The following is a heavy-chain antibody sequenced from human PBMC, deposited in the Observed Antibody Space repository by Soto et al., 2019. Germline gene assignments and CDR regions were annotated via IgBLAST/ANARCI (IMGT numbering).Heavy chain of an antibody. CDR1: GGSFSSYA. Sequence: QVQLVQSGAEVKKPGSSVKVSCKASGGSFSSYAISWVRQAPVQGREWMGGIIPIFGAPTYAQKFQGRVTIFADKSTSTGYMELSSLGSEDTALYYCARAGPVSGNHAFDIWGQGTLVTVSS. D-gene: IGHD6-19*01. J-gene: IGHJ3*02. CDR2: IIPIFGAP. V-gene: IGHV1-69*06. CDR3: ARAGPVSGNHAFDI.